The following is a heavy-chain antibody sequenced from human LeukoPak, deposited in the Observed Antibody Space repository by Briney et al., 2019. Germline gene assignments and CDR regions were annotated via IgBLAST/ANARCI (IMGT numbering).Heavy chain of an antibody. CDR3: AREGYCSSTSCYTFDY. Sequence: ASVNVSCKPSGYTFTSYGISWVRQAPGQGLEWMGWISAYNGNTNYAQKLQGRVTMTTDTSTSTAYMELRSLRSDDTAVYYCAREGYCSSTSCYTFDYWGQGTLVTVSS. V-gene: IGHV1-18*01. D-gene: IGHD2-2*02. CDR1: GYTFTSYG. J-gene: IGHJ4*02. CDR2: ISAYNGNT.